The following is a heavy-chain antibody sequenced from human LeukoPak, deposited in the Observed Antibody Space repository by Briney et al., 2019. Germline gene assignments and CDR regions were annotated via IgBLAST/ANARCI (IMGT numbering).Heavy chain of an antibody. V-gene: IGHV3-30*03. CDR3: ARDSGGAYRFFDY. J-gene: IGHJ4*02. CDR2: ISYDGSNK. Sequence: GGSLRLSCAASGFTFSSYGMHWVRQAPGKGLEWVAVISYDGSNKYYADSVKGRFTISRDNAKNSLYLQMNSLRTEDTAVYYCARDSGGAYRFFDYWGQGTLVTVSS. D-gene: IGHD3-10*01. CDR1: GFTFSSYG.